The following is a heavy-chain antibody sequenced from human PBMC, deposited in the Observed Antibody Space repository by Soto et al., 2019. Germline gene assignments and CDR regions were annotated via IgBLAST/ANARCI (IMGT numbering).Heavy chain of an antibody. CDR1: GFTFSSYA. Sequence: GGSLRLSCAASGFTFSSYAMSWVRQAPGKGLEWVSAISGSGGSTYYADSVKGRFTISRDNSKNTLYLQMNSLRAEDTAVYYCAKELGKWLVRRGYYFDCWGQGYLVTISS. V-gene: IGHV3-23*01. CDR3: AKELGKWLVRRGYYFDC. D-gene: IGHD6-19*01. CDR2: ISGSGGST. J-gene: IGHJ4*02.